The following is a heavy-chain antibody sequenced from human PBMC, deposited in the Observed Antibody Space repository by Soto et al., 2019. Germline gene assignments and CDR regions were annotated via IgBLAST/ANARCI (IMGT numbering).Heavy chain of an antibody. CDR3: ARDSPSGSSSSPFFDY. D-gene: IGHD6-6*01. CDR2: IWYDGSNK. Sequence: GGSLRLSCAASGFTFSSYGMHWVRQAPGKGLEWVAVIWYDGSNKYYADSVKGRFTISRDNSKNTLYLQMNSLRAEDTAVYYCARDSPSGSSSSPFFDYWGQGTRVTVSS. CDR1: GFTFSSYG. V-gene: IGHV3-33*01. J-gene: IGHJ4*02.